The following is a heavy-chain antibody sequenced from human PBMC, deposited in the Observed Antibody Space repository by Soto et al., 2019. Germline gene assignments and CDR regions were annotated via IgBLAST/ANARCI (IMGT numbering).Heavy chain of an antibody. CDR3: ARSGGSFNLDF. D-gene: IGHD1-26*01. Sequence: SETLSLTCTVSGGSITCYHWSWIRQPAGEGLEWIGRIYSSGSTKYNPSLKSRVTMSVDTSKNQFSLNLISVTAADTAVYYCARSGGSFNLDFWGLGTLVTVSS. CDR2: IYSSGST. J-gene: IGHJ4*02. CDR1: GGSITCYH. V-gene: IGHV4-4*07.